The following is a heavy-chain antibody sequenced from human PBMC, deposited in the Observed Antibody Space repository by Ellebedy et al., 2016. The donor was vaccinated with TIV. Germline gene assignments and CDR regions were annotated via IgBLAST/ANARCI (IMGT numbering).Heavy chain of an antibody. CDR2: IWYDGSNT. J-gene: IGHJ6*02. CDR3: AREPMVRGVIRRGYAMDV. V-gene: IGHV3-33*01. Sequence: GGSLRLSXAASGFTFSSYGMHWVRQAPGKGLGWVAVIWYDGSNTYYADSVKGRFTISRDNSKNTLYLQMNSLRAEDTAVYYCAREPMVRGVIRRGYAMDVWGQGTTVTVSS. D-gene: IGHD3-10*01. CDR1: GFTFSSYG.